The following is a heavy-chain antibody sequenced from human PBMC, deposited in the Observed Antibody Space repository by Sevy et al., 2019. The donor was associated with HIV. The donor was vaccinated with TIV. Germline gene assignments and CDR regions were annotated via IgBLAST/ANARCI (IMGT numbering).Heavy chain of an antibody. CDR2: ISRSSSTI. CDR3: ARERKMYDSSGYYFHFDY. D-gene: IGHD3-22*01. CDR1: GFTFSSYS. V-gene: IGHV3-48*02. Sequence: GGSLRLSCAASGFTFSSYSMNWVRQAPGKELEWVSYISRSSSTIYYADSVKGRFTISRDKAKNSLYLQMNSLRDEDTAVYYCARERKMYDSSGYYFHFDYWGQGTLVTVSS. J-gene: IGHJ4*02.